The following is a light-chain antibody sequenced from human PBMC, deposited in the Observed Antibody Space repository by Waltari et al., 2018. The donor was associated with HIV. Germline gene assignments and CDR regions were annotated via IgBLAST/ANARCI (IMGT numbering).Light chain of an antibody. J-gene: IGKJ4*01. V-gene: IGKV3-11*01. Sequence: EIVLTQSPATLSLSPGERATLSCMASQSVRSYLAWYQQKPGQAPRHLIYDASKRATGIPARVSGSGSGTDCTLTISSREPEDFAVHYCQQRSNWPCIPVGGVTKVEIK. CDR1: QSVRSY. CDR3: QQRSNWPCIP. CDR2: DAS.